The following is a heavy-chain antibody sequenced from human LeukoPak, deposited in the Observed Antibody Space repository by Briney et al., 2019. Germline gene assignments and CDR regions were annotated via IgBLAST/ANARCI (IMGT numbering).Heavy chain of an antibody. V-gene: IGHV4-61*02. CDR2: IYTSGST. Sequence: SGTLSLTCAVSGGSISSGSYYWSWIRQPAGKGLEWIGRIYTSGSTNYNPSLKSRVTISVDTSKNQFSLKLSSVTAADTAVYYCAREPGHYGSGSYYNYWGQGTLVTVSS. D-gene: IGHD3-10*01. J-gene: IGHJ4*02. CDR3: AREPGHYGSGSYYNY. CDR1: GGSISSGSYY.